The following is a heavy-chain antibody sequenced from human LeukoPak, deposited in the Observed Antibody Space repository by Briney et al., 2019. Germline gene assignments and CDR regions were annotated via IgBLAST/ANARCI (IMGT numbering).Heavy chain of an antibody. CDR3: RYFLPHFDY. V-gene: IGHV3-23*01. CDR2: ISGSGGSA. D-gene: IGHD2/OR15-2a*01. CDR1: GFTFSNYA. Sequence: PGGSLRLSCAASGFTFSNYAMNWVRQAPGKGLEWVSGISGSGGSANYADSVKGRFTISRDNSKNTLYLQMNSLRAEDTAVYYCRYFLPHFDYWGQETLVTVSS. J-gene: IGHJ4*02.